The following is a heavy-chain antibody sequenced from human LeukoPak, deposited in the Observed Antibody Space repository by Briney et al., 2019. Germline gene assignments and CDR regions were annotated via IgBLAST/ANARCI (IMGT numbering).Heavy chain of an antibody. V-gene: IGHV3-23*01. J-gene: IGHJ4*02. CDR3: AKRRGYYYDSSGYAMDQ. CDR1: GFTFSSYS. Sequence: PGGSLRLSCAASGFTFSSYSMNWVRQAPGKGLEWVSGISGSGGTTYYADSVKGRFTISRDKSKNTVYLQMNSLRAEDTAVYYCAKRRGYYYDSSGYAMDQWGQGTLVTVSS. D-gene: IGHD3-22*01. CDR2: ISGSGGTT.